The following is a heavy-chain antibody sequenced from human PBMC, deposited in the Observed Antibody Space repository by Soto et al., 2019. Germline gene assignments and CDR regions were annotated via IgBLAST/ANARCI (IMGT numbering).Heavy chain of an antibody. CDR2: IIPILGIA. CDR1: GGTFSSYT. J-gene: IGHJ3*02. Sequence: ASVKVSCKASGGTFSSYTISWVRQAPGQGLEWMGRIIPILGIANYAQKFQGRVTITADKSTSTAYMELSSLRSEDTAVYYCARDRSGYDLLGAFDIWGQGTMVTVSS. D-gene: IGHD5-12*01. V-gene: IGHV1-69*04. CDR3: ARDRSGYDLLGAFDI.